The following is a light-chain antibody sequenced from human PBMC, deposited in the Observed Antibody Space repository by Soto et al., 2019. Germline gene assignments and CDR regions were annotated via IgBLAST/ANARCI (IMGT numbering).Light chain of an antibody. J-gene: IGKJ4*01. Sequence: DIVLTQSPATRSLSPGERATLSCRASQGVSSYLAWYQQKPGQAPRLLIYDASNRTTGIPARFSGSGPGKDFNLTISSIEPEDFAVYYRKQRSNWHRLTLARGTK. V-gene: IGKV3D-11*01. CDR3: KQRSNWHRLT. CDR1: QGVSSY. CDR2: DAS.